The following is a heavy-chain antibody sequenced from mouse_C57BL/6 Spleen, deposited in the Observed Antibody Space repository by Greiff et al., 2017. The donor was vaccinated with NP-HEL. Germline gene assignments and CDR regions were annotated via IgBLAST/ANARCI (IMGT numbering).Heavy chain of an antibody. V-gene: IGHV10-3*01. CDR3: VRDGYGSAFAY. CDR2: IRSKSSNYET. J-gene: IGHJ3*01. D-gene: IGHD1-1*01. CDR1: GFTFNTYA. Sequence: DVQLVESGGGLVQPKGSLKLSCAASGFTFNTYAMHWVRQAPGKGLEWVARIRSKSSNYETYYADSVKDRFTISRDDSQSMLYLQMNNRKTEDTAMYDCVRDGYGSAFAYWGQGTLVTVSA.